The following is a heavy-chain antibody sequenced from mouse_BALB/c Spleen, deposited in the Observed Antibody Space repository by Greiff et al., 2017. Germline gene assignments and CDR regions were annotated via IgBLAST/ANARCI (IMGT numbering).Heavy chain of an antibody. J-gene: IGHJ4*01. Sequence: QVQLKESAAELARPGASVKMSCKASGYTFTSYTMHWVKQRPGQGLEWIGYINPSSGYTEYNQKFKDKTTLTADKSSSTAYMQLSSLTSEDSAVYYCARGQVNPVEAMDYWGQGTSVTVSS. CDR1: GYTFTSYT. D-gene: IGHD2-12*01. CDR3: ARGQVNPVEAMDY. V-gene: IGHV1-4*02. CDR2: INPSSGYT.